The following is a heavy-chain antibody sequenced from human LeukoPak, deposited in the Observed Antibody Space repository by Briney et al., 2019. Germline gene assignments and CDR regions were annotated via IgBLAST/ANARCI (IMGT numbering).Heavy chain of an antibody. J-gene: IGHJ4*02. CDR2: IYYSGST. Sequence: SETLSLTCAVYGGSFSGYYWSWIRQPPGKGLEWIGSIYYSGSTYYNPSLKSRVTISVDTSKNQFSLKLSSVTAADTAVYYCARDVGVVTSTFFDYWGQGTLVTVSS. CDR3: ARDVGVVTSTFFDY. V-gene: IGHV4-34*01. D-gene: IGHD3-3*01. CDR1: GGSFSGYY.